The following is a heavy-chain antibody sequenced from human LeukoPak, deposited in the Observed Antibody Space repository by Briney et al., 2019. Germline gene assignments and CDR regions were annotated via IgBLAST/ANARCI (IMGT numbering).Heavy chain of an antibody. J-gene: IGHJ4*02. V-gene: IGHV4-38-2*02. D-gene: IGHD2-15*01. CDR2: MYHSGSI. Sequence: ASETLSLTCTVSGYSISSGYFWGWIRQPPGKGLEWIGSMYHSGSIYYNPSLKSRVTISLDTSRNQFSLKLYSVTAADTAVYYCARDPYCSGGSCYPFDYWGQGTLVTVSS. CDR1: GYSISSGYF. CDR3: ARDPYCSGGSCYPFDY.